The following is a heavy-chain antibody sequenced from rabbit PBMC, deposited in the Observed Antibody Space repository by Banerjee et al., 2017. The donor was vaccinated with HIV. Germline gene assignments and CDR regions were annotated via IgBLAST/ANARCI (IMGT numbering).Heavy chain of an antibody. J-gene: IGHJ3*01. CDR2: INTISGDT. CDR3: ARTDDSSGWTRLDL. Sequence: QEQLEESGGDLVKPEGSLTITCTASGFSFSNKYVMCWVRRAPGKGLEWIGCINTISGDTVYATWAKGRFTISKTSSTTVTLQMTSLTAADTATYFCARTDDSSGWTRLDLWGPGTLVTV. V-gene: IGHV1S45*01. CDR1: GFSFSNKYV. D-gene: IGHD4-1*01.